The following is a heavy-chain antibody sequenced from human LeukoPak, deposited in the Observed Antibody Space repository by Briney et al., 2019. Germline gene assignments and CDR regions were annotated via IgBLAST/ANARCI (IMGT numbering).Heavy chain of an antibody. J-gene: IGHJ4*02. Sequence: SETLSLTCTVSGDSISSGSYYWSWIRQPAGKGLEWIGRIYTSGSTNYNPSLKSRVTISVDTSKNQFSLKLSSVTAADTAVYYCARVSYYYDSSGYTYYFDYWGQGTLVTVSS. CDR3: ARVSYYYDSSGYTYYFDY. V-gene: IGHV4-61*02. CDR2: IYTSGST. CDR1: GDSISSGSYY. D-gene: IGHD3-22*01.